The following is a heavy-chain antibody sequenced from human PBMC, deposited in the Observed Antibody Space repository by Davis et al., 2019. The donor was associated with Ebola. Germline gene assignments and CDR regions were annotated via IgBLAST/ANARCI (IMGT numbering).Heavy chain of an antibody. CDR3: ARVDREGVAASTAWYFDL. V-gene: IGHV4-59*01. D-gene: IGHD6-13*01. CDR1: GGSINSYY. Sequence: MPGGSLRLSCTVSGGSINSYYWSWIRQPPGKGLEWIGYIYYTGSTNYNPSLKSRVTISVDTSKNQFSLKLSSVTAADTAVYYCARVDREGVAASTAWYFDLWGRGTLVTVSS. J-gene: IGHJ2*01. CDR2: IYYTGST.